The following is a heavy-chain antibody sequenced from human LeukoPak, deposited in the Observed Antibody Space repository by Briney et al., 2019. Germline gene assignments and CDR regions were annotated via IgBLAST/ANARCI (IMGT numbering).Heavy chain of an antibody. J-gene: IGHJ3*02. D-gene: IGHD3-3*01. Sequence: PGGYLRLSCAAYGFTFSSYGMHWVRQAPGKGLVWGAFIRYGGSNKYYAVYVKGRFTISRDNSKNSLYLQMNSLRAEDTAVYYCAKVRAGYYDFWSGSLPGHDAFDIWGQGTMVTVSS. V-gene: IGHV3-30*02. CDR1: GFTFSSYG. CDR2: IRYGGSNK. CDR3: AKVRAGYYDFWSGSLPGHDAFDI.